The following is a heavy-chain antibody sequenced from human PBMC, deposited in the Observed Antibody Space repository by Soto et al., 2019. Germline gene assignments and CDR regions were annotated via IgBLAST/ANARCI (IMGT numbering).Heavy chain of an antibody. D-gene: IGHD3-10*01. V-gene: IGHV3-23*01. CDR1: GFTFSSYA. CDR2: ISGSGGST. J-gene: IGHJ6*02. Sequence: GGSLTLSCAASGFTFSSYAMSWVRQAPGKGLEWVSAISGSGGSTYYADSVNGRFTISRDNSKNTLYLQMNSLRAEDTAVYYCAKNHPFGESNLFQVYYGMEVWGQGTTVTVSS. CDR3: AKNHPFGESNLFQVYYGMEV.